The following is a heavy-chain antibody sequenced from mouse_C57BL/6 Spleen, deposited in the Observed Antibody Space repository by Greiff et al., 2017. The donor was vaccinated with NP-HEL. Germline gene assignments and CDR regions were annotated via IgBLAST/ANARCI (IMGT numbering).Heavy chain of an antibody. V-gene: IGHV1-53*01. D-gene: IGHD2-4*01. Sequence: QVQLQQPGTELVKPGASVKLSCKASGYTFTSYWMHWVKQRPGQGLEWIGNINPSNGGTNYNEKFKSKATLTVDKSSSTAYMQLSSLASEDSAVYYCAREGKYDYDDGNFAYWGQGTLVTVSA. CDR1: GYTFTSYW. CDR2: INPSNGGT. CDR3: AREGKYDYDDGNFAY. J-gene: IGHJ3*01.